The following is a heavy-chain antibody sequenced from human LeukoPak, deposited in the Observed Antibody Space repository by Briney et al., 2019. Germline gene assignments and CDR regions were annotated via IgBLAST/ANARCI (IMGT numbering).Heavy chain of an antibody. V-gene: IGHV1-69*05. CDR2: IIPIFGTA. CDR1: GGTFSSYA. D-gene: IGHD3-22*01. Sequence: GASVKVSCKASGGTFSSYAISWVRQAPGQGLEWMGRIIPIFGTANYAQKFQGRVTITTDESTSTAYMELSSLRSEDTAVYYCARDAYDSGGYYLVDYWGQGTLVTVSS. J-gene: IGHJ4*02. CDR3: ARDAYDSGGYYLVDY.